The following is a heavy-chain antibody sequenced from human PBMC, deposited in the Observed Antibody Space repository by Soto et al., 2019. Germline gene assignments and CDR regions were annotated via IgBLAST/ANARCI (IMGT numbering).Heavy chain of an antibody. V-gene: IGHV3-74*01. CDR1: GFTFSSYW. CDR2: ISNDGSST. J-gene: IGHJ1*01. Sequence: EVQLVESGGGLVQPGGSLRLSCVASGFTFSSYWMHWVRQAPGKGLVWVSSISNDGSSTSYADPVQGRFTISRDNAKNTLYLQMTSLRAEDTAVYYCARLPNKSPQNWGQGTLVIVSP. CDR3: ARLPNKSPQN.